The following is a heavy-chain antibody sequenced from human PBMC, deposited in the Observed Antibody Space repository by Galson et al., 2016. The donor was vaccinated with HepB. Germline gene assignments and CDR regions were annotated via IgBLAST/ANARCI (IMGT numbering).Heavy chain of an antibody. CDR1: GFTFSSYG. J-gene: IGHJ3*02. CDR3: ARGTFCSGDSYYSPAFDM. V-gene: IGHV3-33*01. D-gene: IGHD2-15*01. CDR2: IWFDGSNK. Sequence: SLRLSCAASGFTFSSYGMHWVRQAPGKGLEWVAVIWFDGSNKNYVDSVRGRFTISRDNSKNTLYLQMNTLRAEDTAVYYCARGTFCSGDSYYSPAFDMWGQRTMVTVSS.